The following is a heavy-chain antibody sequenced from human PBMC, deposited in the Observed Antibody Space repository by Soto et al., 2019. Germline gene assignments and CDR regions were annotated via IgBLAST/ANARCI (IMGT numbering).Heavy chain of an antibody. D-gene: IGHD2-8*01. CDR1: GGTFSSYV. Sequence: QLVQSGAEVKKPGSSVKISCKASGGTFSSYVITWLRQAPGQGLEWMGGVIPILGQAYYAPNLQGIVTLTAEGSTRAASMVMNRPTSAAAAEYFWARVGAVCAAPGIDFWGQGTLVTVSS. J-gene: IGHJ4*02. CDR3: ARVGAVCAAPGIDF. V-gene: IGHV1-69*01. CDR2: VIPILGQA.